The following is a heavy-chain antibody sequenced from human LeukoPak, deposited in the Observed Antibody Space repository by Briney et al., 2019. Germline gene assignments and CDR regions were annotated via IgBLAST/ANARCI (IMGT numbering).Heavy chain of an antibody. J-gene: IGHJ5*02. Sequence: SETLSLTCTVSGGSMSSYYWSWIRQPPGKGREWIGYIYHSGTTNYNPSLKSRVTISVDKSKKQFSLKLNSVTAADTAVYYCARAPGVGGGPVAGTNWFDPWGQGTLVTVSS. D-gene: IGHD6-19*01. CDR2: IYHSGTT. CDR1: GGSMSSYY. CDR3: ARAPGVGGGPVAGTNWFDP. V-gene: IGHV4-59*01.